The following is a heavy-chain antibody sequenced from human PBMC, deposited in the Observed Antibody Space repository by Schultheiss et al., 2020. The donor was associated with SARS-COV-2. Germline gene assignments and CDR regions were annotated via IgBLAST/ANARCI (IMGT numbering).Heavy chain of an antibody. V-gene: IGHV3-73*01. CDR2: IRSKANSYAT. CDR1: GFTFSGSA. J-gene: IGHJ6*03. CDR3: TRSVVAATRRYYYYYMDV. D-gene: IGHD2-15*01. Sequence: GGSLRLSCAASGFTFSGSAMHLVRQASGKGLEWVGRIRSKANSYATAYAASVKGRFTISRDDSKNTAYLQMNSLKTEDTAVYYCTRSVVAATRRYYYYYMDVWGKGTTVTVSS.